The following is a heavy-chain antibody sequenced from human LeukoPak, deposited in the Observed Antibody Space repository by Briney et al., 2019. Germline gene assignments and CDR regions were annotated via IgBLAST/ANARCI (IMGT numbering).Heavy chain of an antibody. D-gene: IGHD5-18*01. J-gene: IGHJ4*02. CDR3: ARLVDTAMVDY. CDR1: GGSISSYY. CDR2: IYYSGST. Sequence: SETLSLTCTVSGGSISSYYWGWIRQPPGKGLEWIGSIYYSGSTYYNPSLKSRVTISVDTSKNQFSLKLSSVTAADTAVYYCARLVDTAMVDYWGQGTLVTVSS. V-gene: IGHV4-39*01.